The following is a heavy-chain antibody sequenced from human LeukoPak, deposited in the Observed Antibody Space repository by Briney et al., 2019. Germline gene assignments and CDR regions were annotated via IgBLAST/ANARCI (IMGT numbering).Heavy chain of an antibody. CDR1: GFTFDDYA. CDR3: AKDWRGYSYGLFDY. CDR2: ISWNSGSI. J-gene: IGHJ4*02. V-gene: IGHV3-9*01. Sequence: PGGSLRLSCAASGFTFDDYAMHWVRQAPGKGLEWVSGISWNSGSIGYADSVKGRFTISRDNAKNSLYLQMNSLRAEDTALYYCAKDWRGYSYGLFDYWGQGTLVTVSS. D-gene: IGHD5-18*01.